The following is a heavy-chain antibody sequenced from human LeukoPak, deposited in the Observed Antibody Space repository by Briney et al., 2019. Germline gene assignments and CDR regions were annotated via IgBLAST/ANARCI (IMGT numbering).Heavy chain of an antibody. D-gene: IGHD3-3*01. V-gene: IGHV1-69*04. CDR3: TRDYDSEDY. J-gene: IGHJ4*02. CDR1: GGPFNNYT. CDR2: IIPMFGIA. Sequence: ASVKVSCKASGGPFNNYTISWVRQAPGQGLEWMGRIIPMFGIADYSQTFQDRLTVTADRSTNTVYMELSSLRSEDTAVYYCTRDYDSEDYWGQGTLVTVSS.